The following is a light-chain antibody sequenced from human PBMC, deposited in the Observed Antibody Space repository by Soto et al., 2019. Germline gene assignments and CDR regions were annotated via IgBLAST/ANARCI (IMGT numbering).Light chain of an antibody. V-gene: IGKV3-20*01. Sequence: CRASQSVSSSYLAWYQQKPGQAPRLLIYGASSRATGIPDRFSGSGSGTDFTLTISRLEPEDFAVYYCQQYGSSSITFGQGTRLEIK. CDR3: QQYGSSSIT. CDR2: GAS. J-gene: IGKJ5*01. CDR1: QSVSSSY.